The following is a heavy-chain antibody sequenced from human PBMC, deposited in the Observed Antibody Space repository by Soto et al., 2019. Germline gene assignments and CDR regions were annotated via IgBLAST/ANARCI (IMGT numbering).Heavy chain of an antibody. CDR3: ARAYDSSGYADY. V-gene: IGHV4-59*08. CDR2: IYYSGST. CDR1: GGSISSYY. Sequence: SETLSLTCTVSGGSISSYYWSWIRQPPGKGLEWIGYIYYSGSTNYNPSLKSRVTISVDTSKNQFSLKLSSVTAADMAVYYCARAYDSSGYADYWGQGTLVTVSS. D-gene: IGHD3-22*01. J-gene: IGHJ4*02.